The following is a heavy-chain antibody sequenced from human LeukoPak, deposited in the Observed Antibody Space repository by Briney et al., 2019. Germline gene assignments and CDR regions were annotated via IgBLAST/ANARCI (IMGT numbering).Heavy chain of an antibody. J-gene: IGHJ4*02. CDR2: IDPNSGGT. Sequence: ASVKVSCKASGYTFTGYYMHWVRQAPGQGLEWMGWIDPNSGGTNFAQKFQGRVTMTRDMSTSTVYMELSSLRSDDTAVYYCARDRIQLWLPNHFDYWGQGTVVTVSS. CDR3: ARDRIQLWLPNHFDY. V-gene: IGHV1-2*02. CDR1: GYTFTGYY. D-gene: IGHD5-18*01.